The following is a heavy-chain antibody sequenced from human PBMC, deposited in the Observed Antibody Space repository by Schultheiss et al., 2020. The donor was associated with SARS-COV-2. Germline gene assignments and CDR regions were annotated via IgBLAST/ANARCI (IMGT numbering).Heavy chain of an antibody. CDR3: AREGDILRFLEWHYYGMDV. CDR2: ISSSSSYI. D-gene: IGHD3-3*01. V-gene: IGHV3-21*01. CDR1: GFTFSSYA. J-gene: IGHJ6*02. Sequence: GGSLRLSCAASGFTFSSYAMHWVRQAPGKGLEWVSSISSSSSYIYYADSVKGRFTISRDNAKNSLYLQMNSLRAEDTAVYYCAREGDILRFLEWHYYGMDVWGQGTTVTVSS.